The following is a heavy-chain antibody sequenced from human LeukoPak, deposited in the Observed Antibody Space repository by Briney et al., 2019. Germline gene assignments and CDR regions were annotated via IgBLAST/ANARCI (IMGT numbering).Heavy chain of an antibody. Sequence: SETLSLTCTVSGGSISSYYWSWIRQPPGKGLEWIGYIYYSGSTNYNPSLKSRVTISVDTSKNQFSLKLSSVTAADTAVYYCARKKGIFDYWGQGTLVTVSS. CDR3: ARKKGIFDY. V-gene: IGHV4-59*01. J-gene: IGHJ4*02. D-gene: IGHD3-10*01. CDR2: IYYSGST. CDR1: GGSISSYY.